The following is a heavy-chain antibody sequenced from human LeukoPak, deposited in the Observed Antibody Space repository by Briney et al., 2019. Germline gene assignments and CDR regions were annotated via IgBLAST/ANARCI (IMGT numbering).Heavy chain of an antibody. D-gene: IGHD6-13*01. CDR2: ISSSSSTI. Sequence: GGSLRLSCAASGFTFSSYSMNWVRQAPGKGLEWVSYISSSSSTIYYADSVKGRFTTSRDNAKNSLYLQMNSLRAEDTAVYYCARAGAAGFPAGGGFFVGRAAIDYWGQGTLVTVSS. CDR1: GFTFSSYS. V-gene: IGHV3-48*01. J-gene: IGHJ4*02. CDR3: ARAGAAGFPAGGGFFVGRAAIDY.